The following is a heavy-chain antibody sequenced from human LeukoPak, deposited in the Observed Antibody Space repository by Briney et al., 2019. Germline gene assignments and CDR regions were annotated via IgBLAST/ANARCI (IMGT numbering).Heavy chain of an antibody. Sequence: ASVKVSCKAFGYTFTSYYMHWVRQAPGQGLEWMGIINPSGGSTSYAQKFQGRVTMTRDMSTSTVYMELSSLRSEDTAVYYCARFGGSYYRAFDIWGQGTMVTVSS. CDR2: INPSGGST. CDR3: ARFGGSYYRAFDI. CDR1: GYTFTSYY. J-gene: IGHJ3*02. D-gene: IGHD1-26*01. V-gene: IGHV1-46*01.